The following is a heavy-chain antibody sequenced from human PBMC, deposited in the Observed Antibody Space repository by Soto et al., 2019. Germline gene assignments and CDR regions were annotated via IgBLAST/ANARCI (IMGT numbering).Heavy chain of an antibody. CDR3: ARWGTSGSGSCLDY. Sequence: DSVRGRFTISRDNAKTSLYLQMNSLRDEDTAVYYCARWGTSGSGSCLDYWGQGTLVTVSS. V-gene: IGHV3-21*01. D-gene: IGHD3-10*01. J-gene: IGHJ4*02.